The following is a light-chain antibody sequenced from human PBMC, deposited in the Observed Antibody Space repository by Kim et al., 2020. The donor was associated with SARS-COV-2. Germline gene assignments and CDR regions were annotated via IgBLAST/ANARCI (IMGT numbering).Light chain of an antibody. CDR1: LSLVNRDGNTY. CDR2: QVS. Sequence: QPASISCRSSLSLVNRDGNTYLNWLHQRPGQSPRRLIYQVSKRDSGVPDRFSGSGSGTDFTLEISGVEAEDVGVYYCLQGTHWPKTFGQGTKLEIK. V-gene: IGKV2-30*01. J-gene: IGKJ2*01. CDR3: LQGTHWPKT.